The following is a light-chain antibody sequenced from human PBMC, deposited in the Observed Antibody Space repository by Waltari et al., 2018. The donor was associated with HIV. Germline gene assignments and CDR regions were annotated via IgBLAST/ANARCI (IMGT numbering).Light chain of an antibody. CDR2: GAS. V-gene: IGKV3-20*01. CDR1: QSVSNNY. J-gene: IGKJ3*01. CDR3: QQYGGSSFT. Sequence: EIVLTQSPGTLSLSPGERATLSCRDSQSVSNNYLAWYQQKPGQAPRLLIDGASSRATGIPDRFSGSGSGTDFTLTISRLEPEDFAVYCCQQYGGSSFTFGPGTKVDIK.